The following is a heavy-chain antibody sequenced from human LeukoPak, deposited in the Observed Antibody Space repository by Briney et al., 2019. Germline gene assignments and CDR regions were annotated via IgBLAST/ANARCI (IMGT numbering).Heavy chain of an antibody. D-gene: IGHD2-2*02. CDR3: ARAFHCSSTSCYTRGLDY. CDR2: IYTSGST. V-gene: IGHV4-61*02. CDR1: GGSISSGSYY. Sequence: SQTLSLTCTVSGGSISSGSYYWSWIRQPAGKGLEWIGRIYTSGSTNYNPSLKSRVTISVDTSKNQFSLKLSSVTAADTAAYYCARAFHCSSTSCYTRGLDYWGQGTLVTVSS. J-gene: IGHJ4*02.